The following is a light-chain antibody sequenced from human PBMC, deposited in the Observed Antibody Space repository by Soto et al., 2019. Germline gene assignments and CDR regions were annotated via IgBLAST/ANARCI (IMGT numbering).Light chain of an antibody. CDR2: GAS. CDR1: QSVRSN. V-gene: IGKV3-15*01. J-gene: IGKJ2*01. CDR3: QQYNNWPPDT. Sequence: EIVMTQSPATLSVSPGERATLSCRASQSVRSNLAWYQQKPGQAPRLLIYGASTRATGIPARFSGSGSGTEFTLTISSLQSEAFVVYYCQQYNNWPPDTFGQGTKLEIK.